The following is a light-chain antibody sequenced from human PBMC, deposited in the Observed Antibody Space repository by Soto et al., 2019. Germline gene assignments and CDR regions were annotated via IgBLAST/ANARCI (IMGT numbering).Light chain of an antibody. CDR2: LGS. CDR1: QSLLHSDGYNY. J-gene: IGKJ1*01. V-gene: IGKV2-28*01. CDR3: MQALQIRVE. Sequence: DSVMTQFPLSLSVTLGEPASISCRSSQSLLHSDGYNYLDWYVQKPGQSPQLLIYLGSNRASGVPDRFSGSGSGTDFTLKISRVEAEDVGVYYCMQALQIRVEFGQGTKVEIK.